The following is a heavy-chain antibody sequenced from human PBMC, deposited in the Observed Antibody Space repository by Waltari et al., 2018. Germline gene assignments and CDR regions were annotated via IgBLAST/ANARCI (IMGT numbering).Heavy chain of an antibody. CDR2: INHRGST. CDR3: AASVWFGEPGIVDY. V-gene: IGHV4-34*01. Sequence: QVQLQQWGAGLLHPSETLSLTCAVYCGSFSGYYWSWIRQPPGKGLESIGEINHRGSTNYTPTRKSRVTRSVDTSKNQFSLKLSSVTAADTAVYYCAASVWFGEPGIVDYWGQGTLVTVSS. D-gene: IGHD3-10*01. CDR1: CGSFSGYY. J-gene: IGHJ4*02.